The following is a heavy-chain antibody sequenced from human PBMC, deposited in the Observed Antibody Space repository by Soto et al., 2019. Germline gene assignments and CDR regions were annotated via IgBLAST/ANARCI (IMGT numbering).Heavy chain of an antibody. D-gene: IGHD1-1*01. CDR1: PASVHDYY. Sequence: SETLSLTCNFFPASVHDYYWSWIRHTPGMRLEWIGFVHSGGSALYNPSFTSRVIISLETSKNQFSLTLTSLTAADSAVYYCASPSNAATATGLDSGGQGDLVT. CDR2: VHSGGSA. V-gene: IGHV4-59*02. J-gene: IGHJ4*02. CDR3: ASPSNAATATGLDS.